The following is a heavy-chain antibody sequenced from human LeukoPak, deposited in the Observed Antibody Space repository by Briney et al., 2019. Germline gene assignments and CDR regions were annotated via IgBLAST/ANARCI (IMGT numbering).Heavy chain of an antibody. D-gene: IGHD1-26*01. J-gene: IGHJ4*02. CDR3: ARGGVGSTPGYFDY. V-gene: IGHV4-34*01. Sequence: SETLSLTCAVYGGSFSGYYWSWIRQPPGKGLEWIGEINHSGSTNYNPSLKSRVTISVDTSKNQFSLKLSSVTAADTAVYYCARGGVGSTPGYFDYWGQGTLVTVSS. CDR2: INHSGST. CDR1: GGSFSGYY.